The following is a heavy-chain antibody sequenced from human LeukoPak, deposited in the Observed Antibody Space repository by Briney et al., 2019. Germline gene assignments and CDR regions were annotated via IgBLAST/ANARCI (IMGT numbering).Heavy chain of an antibody. V-gene: IGHV1-3*01. D-gene: IGHD3-10*01. Sequence: GASVKVSCKASGYTFTSYAMHWVRQAPGQRLEWMGWLNAGNGNTKYSQKFQGRVTITRDTSASTAYMDLSSLRSEDTAVYYCALQGVRGVSYYFDYWGQGTLVTVSS. J-gene: IGHJ4*02. CDR3: ALQGVRGVSYYFDY. CDR1: GYTFTSYA. CDR2: LNAGNGNT.